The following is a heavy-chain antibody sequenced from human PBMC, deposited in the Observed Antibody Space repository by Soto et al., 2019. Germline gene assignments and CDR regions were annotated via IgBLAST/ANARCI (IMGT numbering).Heavy chain of an antibody. D-gene: IGHD2-8*01. CDR3: AKDTAPGFYDANGHLDY. J-gene: IGHJ4*02. Sequence: VQLVESGGGLVQPGGSRGLSCVVSGISFDDYAMHWVRQVPGKGLEWVSGINWDSGDIGYADSVKGRFTISRDNAKNSLYLQMNSLKTEDTALYYCAKDTAPGFYDANGHLDYWGQGTPVTVSS. CDR2: INWDSGDI. V-gene: IGHV3-9*01. CDR1: GISFDDYA.